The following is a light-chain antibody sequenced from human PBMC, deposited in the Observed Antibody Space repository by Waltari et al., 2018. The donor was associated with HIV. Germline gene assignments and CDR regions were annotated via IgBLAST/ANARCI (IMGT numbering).Light chain of an antibody. J-gene: IGLJ1*01. CDR3: QSADSSITYV. Sequence: SYELTQPPSVSVSPGQTARITCSGDALPKKYAYWYQHRPGQAPVLVIYKDSERPSGIPERFSASSSGRTVTLTISVVQAEDEADYYCQSADSSITYVFGTVTKVTVL. CDR2: KDS. CDR1: ALPKKY. V-gene: IGLV3-25*03.